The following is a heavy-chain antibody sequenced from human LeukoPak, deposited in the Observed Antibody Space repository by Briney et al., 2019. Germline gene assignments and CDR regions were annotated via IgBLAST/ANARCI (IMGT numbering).Heavy chain of an antibody. CDR2: IDYSVST. CDR3: ARQVVVIAAAGTTYYYYMDV. J-gene: IGHJ6*03. CDR1: GGSISSSSYY. Sequence: SETLSLTCTVSGGSISSSSYYWGWIRQPPGKGLEWIVIIDYSVSTYYNPSLKRRVNISVDTSKNQFSLKLTSVTAADTAVYYCARQVVVIAAAGTTYYYYMDVWGKGTTVTDSS. D-gene: IGHD6-13*01. V-gene: IGHV4-39*01.